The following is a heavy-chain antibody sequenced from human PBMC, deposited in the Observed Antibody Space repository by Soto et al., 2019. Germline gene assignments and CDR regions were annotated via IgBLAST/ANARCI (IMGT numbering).Heavy chain of an antibody. D-gene: IGHD2-8*01. J-gene: IGHJ4*02. V-gene: IGHV1-18*01. Sequence: ASVKVSCKASGYTFTSHGISWVRQAPGQGLEWMGWISAYNGNTNYAQKLQGRVTMTTDTSTSTAYMELRSLRSDDTAVYYCARDSSDGVCYSYWGQGTLVTVSS. CDR2: ISAYNGNT. CDR3: ARDSSDGVCYSY. CDR1: GYTFTSHG.